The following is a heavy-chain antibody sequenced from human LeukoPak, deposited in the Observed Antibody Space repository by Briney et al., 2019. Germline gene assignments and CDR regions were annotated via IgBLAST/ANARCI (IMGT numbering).Heavy chain of an antibody. CDR3: ARGYDFWSGYYDDGDYFDY. D-gene: IGHD3-3*01. CDR2: INWNGGST. CDR1: GFTFDDYG. Sequence: PGGSLRLSCAASGFTFDDYGMSWVRQAPGKGLEWVSGINWNGGSTGYADSVKGRFTISRDNAKNSLYLQMNSLRAEDTALYYCARGYDFWSGYYDDGDYFDYWGQGTLVTVPS. J-gene: IGHJ4*02. V-gene: IGHV3-20*04.